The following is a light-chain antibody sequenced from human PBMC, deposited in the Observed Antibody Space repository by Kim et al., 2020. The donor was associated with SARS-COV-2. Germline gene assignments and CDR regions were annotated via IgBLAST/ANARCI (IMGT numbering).Light chain of an antibody. V-gene: IGKV1-9*01. CDR3: QQLSTYPLT. CDR2: SAS. CDR1: QGISSY. Sequence: ASVGDRVTITGRASQGISSYLAWYQQKPGLAPKVLIYSASTLQSGVPSRFSGSGSGTDFTLTISSLQPEDFATYYCQQLSTYPLTFGGGTKVDIK. J-gene: IGKJ4*01.